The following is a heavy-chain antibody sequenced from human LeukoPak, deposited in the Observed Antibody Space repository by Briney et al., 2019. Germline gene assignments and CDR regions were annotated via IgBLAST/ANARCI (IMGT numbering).Heavy chain of an antibody. J-gene: IGHJ4*02. V-gene: IGHV3-23*01. Sequence: PGGSLRLSCAASGFTFSSYAMSWVRQAPGKGLEWVSAVSGSGGSTYYADSVKGRFTISRDNSKNTLYLQMNSLRAEDTAVYYCAKVGDRDIVVVPAASYFDYWGQGTLVTVSS. D-gene: IGHD2-2*01. CDR1: GFTFSSYA. CDR2: VSGSGGST. CDR3: AKVGDRDIVVVPAASYFDY.